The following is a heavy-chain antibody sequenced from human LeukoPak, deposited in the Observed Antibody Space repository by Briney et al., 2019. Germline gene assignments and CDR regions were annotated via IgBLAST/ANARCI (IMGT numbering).Heavy chain of an antibody. CDR3: ARHGAGLGYYGSGSYYKGFYYYMDV. CDR2: INHSGGT. CDR1: GGSFSGYY. D-gene: IGHD3-10*01. Sequence: SETLSLTCAVYGGSFSGYYWSWIRQPPGKGLEWIGEINHSGGTNYNPSLKSRVTISVDTSKNQFSLKLGSVTAADTAVYYCARHGAGLGYYGSGSYYKGFYYYMDVWGKGTTVTISS. V-gene: IGHV4-34*01. J-gene: IGHJ6*03.